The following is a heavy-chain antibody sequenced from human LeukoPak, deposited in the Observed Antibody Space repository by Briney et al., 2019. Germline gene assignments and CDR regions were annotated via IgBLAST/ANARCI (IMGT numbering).Heavy chain of an antibody. J-gene: IGHJ4*02. CDR2: ISASGGST. Sequence: GGSLKLSCAASGFTFSTYAMHWVRQAPGKGLEWVSGISASGGSTFYADSVKGRFTISKDNSKNTLFLQMNSLRREDTAMYYCAKASDRYYFDYWGQGTPVTVSS. V-gene: IGHV3-23*01. CDR1: GFTFSTYA. D-gene: IGHD2-21*01. CDR3: AKASDRYYFDY.